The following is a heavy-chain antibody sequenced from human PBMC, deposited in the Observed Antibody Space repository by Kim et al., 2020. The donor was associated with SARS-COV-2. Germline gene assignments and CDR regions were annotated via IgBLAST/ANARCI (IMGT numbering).Heavy chain of an antibody. CDR1: GFTFSSYS. D-gene: IGHD1-1*01. J-gene: IGHJ3*02. CDR2: IISSSSYI. CDR3: ARERYRGIDAFDI. Sequence: GGSLRLSCAASGFTFSSYSMNWVRQAPGKGLEWVSSIISSSSYIIYADSVKGRFTISRDNAKNSLYLQMNSLRAEDAAEYYCARERYRGIDAFDIWGQGTMVTVSS. V-gene: IGHV3-21*01.